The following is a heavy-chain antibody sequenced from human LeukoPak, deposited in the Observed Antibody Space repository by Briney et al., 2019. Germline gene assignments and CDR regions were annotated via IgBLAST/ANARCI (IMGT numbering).Heavy chain of an antibody. J-gene: IGHJ4*02. CDR1: GYTFTSYG. D-gene: IGHD3-9*01. Sequence: GASVNVSCKASGYTFTSYGISWVRQATGQGLEWMGWISAYNGNTNYAQKLQGRVTMTTDTSTSTAYMELRSLRSDDTAVYYCASTNFDWSTHDYWGQGTLVTVSS. V-gene: IGHV1-18*01. CDR3: ASTNFDWSTHDY. CDR2: ISAYNGNT.